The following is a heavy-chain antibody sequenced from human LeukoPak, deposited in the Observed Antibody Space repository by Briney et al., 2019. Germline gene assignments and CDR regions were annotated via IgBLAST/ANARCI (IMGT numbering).Heavy chain of an antibody. D-gene: IGHD3-22*01. CDR2: INAGNGNT. CDR3: ARVNLRAAAGLAFDI. J-gene: IGHJ3*02. CDR1: GYTFTSYA. V-gene: IGHV1-3*01. Sequence: GASVKVSCKASGYTFTSYAMHWVRQAPGQRLEWMGWINAGNGNTKYSQKFQGRVTITRDTSASTAYMELSSLRSEDTAVDYCARVNLRAAAGLAFDIWGQGTMVTVSS.